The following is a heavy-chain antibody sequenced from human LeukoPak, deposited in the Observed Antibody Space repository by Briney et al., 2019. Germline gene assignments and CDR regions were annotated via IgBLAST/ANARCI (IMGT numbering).Heavy chain of an antibody. CDR2: ISYDGSNK. CDR1: GFTFSSYG. V-gene: IGHV3-30*18. CDR3: AKDLLRWELYFDY. D-gene: IGHD1-26*01. Sequence: GGSLRLSCAASGFTFSSYGMRWVRQAPGKGLEWVAVISYDGSNKYYADSVKGRFTISRDNSKNTLYLQMNSLRAEDTAVYYCAKDLLRWELYFDYWGQGTLVTVSS. J-gene: IGHJ4*02.